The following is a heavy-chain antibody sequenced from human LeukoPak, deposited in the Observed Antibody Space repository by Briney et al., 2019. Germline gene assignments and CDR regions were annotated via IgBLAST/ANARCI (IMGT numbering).Heavy chain of an antibody. J-gene: IGHJ5*02. CDR3: ARGYGSGSYNWFDP. CDR2: INHSGST. CDR1: GESFSDYY. Sequence: SETLSLTCAVYGESFSDYYWSWLRQPPGKGLEWIGEINHSGSTNYNPSLKSRATISVDTSKKQFSLRLSAVTAADTAVYYCARGYGSGSYNWFDPWGQGTLVTVSS. D-gene: IGHD3-10*01. V-gene: IGHV4-34*01.